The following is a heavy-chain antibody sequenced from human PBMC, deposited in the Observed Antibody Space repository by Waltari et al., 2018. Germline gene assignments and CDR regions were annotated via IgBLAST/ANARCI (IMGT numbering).Heavy chain of an antibody. CDR3: ARVQCSEDSCYGGAWFDP. V-gene: IGHV4-4*01. CDR2: IYHSGNN. Sequence: QVQLQESGPGLVKPSGTLSLTCPVPGGPIRSNPWWRWVRQPPGQGLTWRGEIYHSGNNNYIPSRNSRVTVVVDKSKKQFSLKLSAVTAAETAVYWCARVQCSEDSCYGGAWFDPWGQGTLVTVSS. J-gene: IGHJ5*02. CDR1: GGPIRSNPW. D-gene: IGHD2-15*01.